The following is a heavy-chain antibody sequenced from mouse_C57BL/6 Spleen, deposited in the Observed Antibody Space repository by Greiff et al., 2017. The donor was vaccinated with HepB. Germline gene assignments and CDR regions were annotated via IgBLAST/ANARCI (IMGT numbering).Heavy chain of an antibody. J-gene: IGHJ2*01. Sequence: QVQLQQSGAELVKPGASVKISCKASGYAFSSYWMNWVKQRPGKGLEWIGQIYPGDGDTNYNGKFKGKATLTADKSSSTAYMQLSSLTSEDSAVYFCARGAYQGYFDYWGKGTTLTVSS. V-gene: IGHV1-80*01. D-gene: IGHD2-10*01. CDR2: IYPGDGDT. CDR1: GYAFSSYW. CDR3: ARGAYQGYFDY.